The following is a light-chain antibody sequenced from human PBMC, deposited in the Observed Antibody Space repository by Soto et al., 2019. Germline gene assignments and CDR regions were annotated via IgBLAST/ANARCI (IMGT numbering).Light chain of an antibody. CDR1: SSNIGSYS. CDR2: YNN. CDR3: AAWDDSLSGYV. J-gene: IGLJ1*01. Sequence: QSVLTQPPSASGTPGQRVTISCSGSSSNIGSYSVYWYQQLPGTAPKLLIYYNNKRPSGVPDRFSGSNSGTSASLAISGLRSEDEADYYCAAWDDSLSGYVFGTGTKVTVL. V-gene: IGLV1-47*01.